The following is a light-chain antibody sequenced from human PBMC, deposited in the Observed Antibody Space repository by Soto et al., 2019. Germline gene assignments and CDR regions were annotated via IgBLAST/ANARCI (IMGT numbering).Light chain of an antibody. CDR1: QSVSSY. CDR3: QQRSNWPPYT. J-gene: IGKJ2*01. V-gene: IGKV3-11*01. Sequence: EIVLTHSPATLSLSPGEIATLSCRASQSVSSYLAWYQQKPGQAPRLLIYDASNRATGIPARFSGSGSGTDFTLTISSLEPEDFAVYYCQQRSNWPPYTFGQGTKLEIK. CDR2: DAS.